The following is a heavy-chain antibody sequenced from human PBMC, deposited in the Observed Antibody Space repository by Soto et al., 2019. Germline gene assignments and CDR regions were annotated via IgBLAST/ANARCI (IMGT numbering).Heavy chain of an antibody. CDR2: ILHTGGT. D-gene: IGHD3-10*01. J-gene: IGHJ4*02. CDR3: Y. CDR1: GGSISGGGFS. Sequence: KPADTLSLTCAVSGGSISGGGFSWSWIRQPPGKGLEWIGYILHTGGTQYNPSLKSRVSMSVDKSKNQFSLHLTSVTAAQFGEGFDYWGQGALVTVSS. V-gene: IGHV4-30-2*01.